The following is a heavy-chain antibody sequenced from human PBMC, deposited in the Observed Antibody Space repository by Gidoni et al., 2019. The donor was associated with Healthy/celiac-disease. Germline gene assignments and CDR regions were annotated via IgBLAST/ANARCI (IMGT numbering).Heavy chain of an antibody. CDR2: ISCSGGST. V-gene: IGHV3-23*01. J-gene: IGHJ4*02. CDR3: AKFSGWGAYFDY. D-gene: IGHD6-19*01. CDR1: GFTFSSYA. Sequence: EVQLLETGGGLVQPGGSLRILCAASGFTFSSYAMSWVRQSPGKGLEWVSAISCSGGSTYYADSVKGRFTISRDNSKNTLYLQMNSLRAEDTAVYYCAKFSGWGAYFDYWGQGTLVTVSS.